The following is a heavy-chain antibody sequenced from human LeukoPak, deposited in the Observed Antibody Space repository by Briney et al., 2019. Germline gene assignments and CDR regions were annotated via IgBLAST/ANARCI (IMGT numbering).Heavy chain of an antibody. CDR2: IYYSGST. CDR1: GGSISSYY. V-gene: IGHV4-59*01. J-gene: IGHJ6*02. CDR3: ARDPSIGPEFYYYGMDV. Sequence: SETLSLTCTVSGGSISSYYWSWIRQPPGKGLEWIGYIYYSGSTNYNPSLKSRVTISVDTSKNQFSLKLSSVTAADTAVYYCARDPSIGPEFYYYGMDVWGQGTTVSVSS. D-gene: IGHD3-10*01.